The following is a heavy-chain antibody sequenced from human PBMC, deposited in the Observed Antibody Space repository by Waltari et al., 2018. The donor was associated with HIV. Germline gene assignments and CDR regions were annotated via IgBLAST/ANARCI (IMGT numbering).Heavy chain of an antibody. V-gene: IGHV4-61*01. CDR1: GDSLNSYRLH. CDR2: IFYSGNT. CDR3: ARDQGLWNGSYDLDGFDM. D-gene: IGHD3-3*01. Sequence: QVRLQESGPGLVKPSATLSLTCTVSGDSLNSYRLHLTWIRQPPGKGLEGLGYIFYSGNTNYNPSLLGRVTISMDTSKNQFSLTLRSVTAADTAVYYCARDQGLWNGSYDLDGFDMWGPGTMVTVSS. J-gene: IGHJ3*02.